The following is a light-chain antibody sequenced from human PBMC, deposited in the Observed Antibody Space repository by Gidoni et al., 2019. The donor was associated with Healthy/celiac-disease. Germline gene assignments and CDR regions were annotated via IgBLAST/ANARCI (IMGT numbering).Light chain of an antibody. CDR2: LGS. V-gene: IGKV2-28*01. J-gene: IGKJ5*01. CDR1: QSLLHSNGYNY. CDR3: MQALQTIT. Sequence: DIVITQSPLPLPVTPGEPASISCRSSQSLLHSNGYNYLDWYLQKPGQSPQLLIYLGSNRASGVPDRFSGSGSGTDFTLKISRVEAEDVGVYYCMQALQTITFXXXTRLEIK.